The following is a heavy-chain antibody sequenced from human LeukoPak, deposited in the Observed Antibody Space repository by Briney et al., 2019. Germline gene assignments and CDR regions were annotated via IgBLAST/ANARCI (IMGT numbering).Heavy chain of an antibody. CDR2: ISGSSIV. V-gene: IGHV3-48*01. CDR3: ARDRYYGSGTYWYFDL. J-gene: IGHJ2*01. D-gene: IGHD3-10*01. Sequence: PGGSLRLSCAASGFTFSSYSMNWVRQAPGKGLEWVSYISGSSIVYYADSVKGRFTISRDNAKNSLYLQMNSLRAEDTAMYYCARDRYYGSGTYWYFDLWGRGTLVTVSS. CDR1: GFTFSSYS.